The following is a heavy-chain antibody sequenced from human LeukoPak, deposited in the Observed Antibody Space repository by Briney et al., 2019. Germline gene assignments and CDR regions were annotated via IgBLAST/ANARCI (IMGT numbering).Heavy chain of an antibody. CDR3: ARATYYDILTGYYPYYYYGMDV. D-gene: IGHD3-9*01. J-gene: IGHJ6*04. CDR2: RIPIFGRA. Sequence: SVTVSCKAPGGTFSSYAMSWVRQAPGQGLEGMGGRIPIFGRANYAQTFQGRVTITADESTSTAYMELSSLRSEDTSVYYCARATYYDILTGYYPYYYYGMDVWGKGTTVTVSS. V-gene: IGHV1-69*13. CDR1: GGTFSSYA.